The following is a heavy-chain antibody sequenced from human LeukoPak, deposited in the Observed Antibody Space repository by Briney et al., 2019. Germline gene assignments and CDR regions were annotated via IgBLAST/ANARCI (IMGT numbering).Heavy chain of an antibody. J-gene: IGHJ4*01. V-gene: IGHV1-2*06. D-gene: IGHD3-10*01. CDR3: ARDPRPAIAHSGSDY. Sequence: ASVKVSCKASGYTFTTDYHIHWVRQVAGQGLEWMGRINPNDGDVRYAQKFQGRVTMTRDTSISTAYMELSSLRYDDTAVYLCARDPRPAIAHSGSDYWGQGTLVTVSS. CDR2: INPNDGDV. CDR1: GYTFTTDYH.